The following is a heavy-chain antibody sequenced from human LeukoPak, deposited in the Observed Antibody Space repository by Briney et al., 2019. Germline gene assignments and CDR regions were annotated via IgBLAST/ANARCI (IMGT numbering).Heavy chain of an antibody. CDR2: IYYSGST. CDR1: GGSISSSSYY. Sequence: SGTLSLTCTVSGGSISSSSYYWGWIRQPPGKGLEWIGSIYYSGSTYYNPSLKSRVTISVDTSKNQFSLKLSSVTAADTAVYYCARVKGALVASYFDYWGQGTLVTVSS. J-gene: IGHJ4*02. CDR3: ARVKGALVASYFDY. V-gene: IGHV4-39*07. D-gene: IGHD1-26*01.